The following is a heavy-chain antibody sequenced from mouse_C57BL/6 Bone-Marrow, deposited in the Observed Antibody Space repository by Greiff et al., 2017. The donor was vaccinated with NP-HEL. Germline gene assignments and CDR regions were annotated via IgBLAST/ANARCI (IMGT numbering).Heavy chain of an antibody. CDR1: GYTFPSYW. D-gene: IGHD2-3*01. CDR3: AYDGYPYYAMDY. CDR2: LDPNSGGT. V-gene: IGHV1-72*01. J-gene: IGHJ4*01. Sequence: QVQLQQPGAELVKPGASVKLSCKASGYTFPSYWMHWVKQRPGRGLEWIGRLDPNSGGTKYNEKFKSKATLTVDKPSSTDDMQLSSLTSEDSAVYYCAYDGYPYYAMDYWGQGTSVTGSS.